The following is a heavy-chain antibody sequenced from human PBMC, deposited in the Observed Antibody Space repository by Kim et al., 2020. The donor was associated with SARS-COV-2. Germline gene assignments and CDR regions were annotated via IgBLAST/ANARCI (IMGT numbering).Heavy chain of an antibody. CDR3: ARTSRRDFPDAFDI. Sequence: TPSLKSRFTISVDTSKNQFSLKLSSVTAADTAVYYCARTSRRDFPDAFDIWGQGTMVTVSS. J-gene: IGHJ3*02. V-gene: IGHV4-59*01. D-gene: IGHD3-3*01.